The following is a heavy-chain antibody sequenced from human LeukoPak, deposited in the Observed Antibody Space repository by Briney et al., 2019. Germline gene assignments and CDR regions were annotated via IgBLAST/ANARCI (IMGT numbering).Heavy chain of an antibody. CDR1: GYTFTGYY. J-gene: IGHJ4*02. Sequence: APVSVSCKASGYTFTGYYMHWVRQAPGQGLEWMGWINPHSGGTNYAQKFQGRVTMTRDTSVSTAYMELNRMQADDTAVYYCARDQSYSSGWYIDYWGQGTLVTVSS. D-gene: IGHD6-19*01. V-gene: IGHV1-2*02. CDR3: ARDQSYSSGWYIDY. CDR2: INPHSGGT.